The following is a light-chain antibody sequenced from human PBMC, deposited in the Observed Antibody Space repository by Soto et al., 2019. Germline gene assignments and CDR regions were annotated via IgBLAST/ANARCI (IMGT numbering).Light chain of an antibody. CDR2: GAS. Sequence: EIVLTQSPGTLSLSPGERATLSCRASQSVSSIFLAWYQHKPGQAPRLLIYGASTRATGIPDRFSSSGSGTDFILTISRLEPEDFAVYYGQQYGSSPRTFGHGTRGEIK. J-gene: IGKJ1*01. CDR1: QSVSSIF. CDR3: QQYGSSPRT. V-gene: IGKV3-20*01.